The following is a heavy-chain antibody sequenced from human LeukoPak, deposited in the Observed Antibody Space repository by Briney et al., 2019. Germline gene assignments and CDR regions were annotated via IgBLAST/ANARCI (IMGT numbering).Heavy chain of an antibody. CDR1: GGSMNSYY. Sequence: PSEILSLTCSVSGGSMNSYYWSWIRQSPGKGLEWIGYIYNSGSTNYNPSLQSRVTISVDTSKNQFSLKLSSVTAADTAVYYCARVPFLNWFDPWGQGTLVTVSS. CDR2: IYNSGST. CDR3: ARVPFLNWFDP. J-gene: IGHJ5*02. V-gene: IGHV4-59*12.